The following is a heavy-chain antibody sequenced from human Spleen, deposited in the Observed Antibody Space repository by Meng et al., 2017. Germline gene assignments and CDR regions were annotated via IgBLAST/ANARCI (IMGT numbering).Heavy chain of an antibody. CDR3: ARLSGQLWFDYHYYGFDF. Sequence: ASVKVSCKASGYHFTGYYMHWVRQAPGQGLEWMGWINPNSGATNHAHNFQGRVTMTRDTSISTAYMELRSLRSDDTAVFYCARLSGQLWFDYHYYGFDFWGQGTTVTVSS. J-gene: IGHJ6*02. CDR1: GYHFTGYY. CDR2: INPNSGAT. V-gene: IGHV1-2*07. D-gene: IGHD5-18*01.